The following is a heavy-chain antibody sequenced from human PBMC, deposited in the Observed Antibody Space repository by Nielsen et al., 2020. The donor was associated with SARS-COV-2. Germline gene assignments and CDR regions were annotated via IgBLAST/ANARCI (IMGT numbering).Heavy chain of an antibody. J-gene: IGHJ3*02. V-gene: IGHV1-2*04. CDR1: GFTFTTYG. D-gene: IGHD3-22*01. CDR3: ARGHYYDSSGYSDAFDI. CDR2: ISAYSGGT. Sequence: ASVKVSCKSSGFTFTTYGFSWVRQAPGQGLEWMGWISAYSGGTNYAQKFQGWVTMTRDTSISTAYMELSRLRSDDTAVYYCARGHYYDSSGYSDAFDIWGQGTMVTVSS.